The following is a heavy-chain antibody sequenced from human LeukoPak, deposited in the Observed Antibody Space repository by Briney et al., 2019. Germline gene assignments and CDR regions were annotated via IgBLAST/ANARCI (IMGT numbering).Heavy chain of an antibody. J-gene: IGHJ1*01. CDR3: ARGSPIIQPGYLHH. CDR1: GGSFSAYY. V-gene: IGHV4-34*01. CDR2: VNHRGDT. Sequence: PSETLSLTCAVYGGSFSAYYWSWIRQSPGKGLQWIAEVNHRGDTNYNPSVKGRVTISVDTSKNQFSLKVTSLTAADPAVYYCARGSPIIQPGYLHHWGQGTLVTVSS.